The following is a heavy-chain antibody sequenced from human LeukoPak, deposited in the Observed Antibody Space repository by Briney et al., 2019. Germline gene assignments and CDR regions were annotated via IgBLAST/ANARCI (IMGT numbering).Heavy chain of an antibody. Sequence: SETLSLTCTVSGGSISNYYWSWIRQPPGKGLGWIGYIYYSGSTNYNPSLKSRVTISVDTSKNQFSLKLSSVTAADTAVYYCARHQAYYDSKGSAFDIWGQGTMVTVSS. D-gene: IGHD3-22*01. CDR3: ARHQAYYDSKGSAFDI. V-gene: IGHV4-59*08. CDR1: GGSISNYY. J-gene: IGHJ3*02. CDR2: IYYSGST.